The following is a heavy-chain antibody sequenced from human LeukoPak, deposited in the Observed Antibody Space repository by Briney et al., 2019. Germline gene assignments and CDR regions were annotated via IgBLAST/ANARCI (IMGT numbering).Heavy chain of an antibody. CDR2: ISGSGGST. CDR1: GFTFSSYA. Sequence: GGSLRLSCAASGFTFSSYAMSWVRQAPGKGLEWVSAISGSGGSTYYADSVKGRFTISRDNTKNSLYLQMNSLRAEDTAVYYCARGRDSYQTFDFWGQGTLVTVSS. J-gene: IGHJ4*02. CDR3: ARGRDSYQTFDF. D-gene: IGHD2-21*02. V-gene: IGHV3-23*01.